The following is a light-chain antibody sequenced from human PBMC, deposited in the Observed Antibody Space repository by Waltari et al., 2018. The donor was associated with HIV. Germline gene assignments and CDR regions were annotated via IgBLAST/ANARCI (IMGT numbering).Light chain of an antibody. CDR3: MQSLQIPPT. V-gene: IGKV2-28*01. CDR1: QSLLHSNGQNY. J-gene: IGKJ3*01. Sequence: IVMTQSPLYLPVTPGEAASISCRSSQSLLHSNGQNYLDWYLQKPGQSPQLLIYSASNRASGVPDRFSGSGSGTDFTLKINRVEAEDVGVYYCMQSLQIPPTFGPGTKVDIK. CDR2: SAS.